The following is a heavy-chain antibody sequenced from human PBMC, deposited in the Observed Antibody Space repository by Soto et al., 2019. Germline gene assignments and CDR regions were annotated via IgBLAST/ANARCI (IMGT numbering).Heavy chain of an antibody. CDR2: INHSGST. CDR3: ASQENGDGSY. J-gene: IGHJ4*02. Sequence: SETLSLTCAVYGGSFSGYSWSWIRQPPGKGLEWIGEINHSGSTNYNPSLKSRVTISVDSSKNQFSLKLTSVTAADTAVYYCASQENGDGSYWGQGTLVTVSS. D-gene: IGHD4-17*01. V-gene: IGHV4-34*01. CDR1: GGSFSGYS.